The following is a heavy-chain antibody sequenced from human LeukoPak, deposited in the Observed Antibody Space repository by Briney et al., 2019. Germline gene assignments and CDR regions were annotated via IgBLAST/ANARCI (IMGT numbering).Heavy chain of an antibody. CDR2: IYYIGNT. D-gene: IGHD3-16*01. V-gene: IGHV4-39*01. J-gene: IGHJ4*02. CDR3: ARRLVGPFDY. Sequence: SETLSLTCNVSGDSISRRNYYWGWIRQPPGKGLEWIGSIYYIGNTYYTPSLKGRITVSVDTSKNQFSLKLKSVTAADTAVYYCARRLVGPFDYWGQGTLVTVSS. CDR1: GDSISRRNYY.